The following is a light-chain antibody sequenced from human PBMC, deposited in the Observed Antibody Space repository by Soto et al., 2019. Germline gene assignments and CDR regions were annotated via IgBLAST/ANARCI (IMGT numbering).Light chain of an antibody. J-gene: IGKJ5*01. V-gene: IGKV1-39*01. CDR3: QQSYIIPVT. Sequence: DIQMTQSPSSLSASVGDRVTITCRASQTISDYLNWYQQKPGKAPKLLIYAASSLQSGVPSRFSGSGSGTDFTLTITSLQPEDFATYYCQQSYIIPVTFGQGTRLEIK. CDR1: QTISDY. CDR2: AAS.